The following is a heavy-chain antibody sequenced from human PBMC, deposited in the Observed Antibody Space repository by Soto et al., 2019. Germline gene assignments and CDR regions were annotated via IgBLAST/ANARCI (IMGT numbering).Heavy chain of an antibody. CDR1: GFTFSNAW. V-gene: IGHV3-15*01. CDR2: IKSKSDGETT. Sequence: EVQLVESGGGLLKPGGSLRLTCAGSGFTFSNAWMSWVRQAPGKGLEWVARIKSKSDGETTDYAAPVKGRFTILRDDSKNTVFLQMTSLKTEDTAVYHCTTGWYFDLWGRGTLVTVSS. CDR3: TTGWYFDL. J-gene: IGHJ2*01.